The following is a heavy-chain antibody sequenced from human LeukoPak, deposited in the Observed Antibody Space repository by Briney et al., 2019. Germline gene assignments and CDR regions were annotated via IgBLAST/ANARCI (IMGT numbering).Heavy chain of an antibody. J-gene: IGHJ4*02. V-gene: IGHV3-48*01. Sequence: GGSLRLSCAASGFTFSSYSMNWVRQAPGKGLEWVSSISSSSSTIYYADSVKGRFTISRDNAKNSLYLQMNSLRAEDTAVYYCAREPVDTATFDYWGQGTLVTVSS. CDR3: AREPVDTATFDY. CDR1: GFTFSSYS. CDR2: ISSSSSTI. D-gene: IGHD5-18*01.